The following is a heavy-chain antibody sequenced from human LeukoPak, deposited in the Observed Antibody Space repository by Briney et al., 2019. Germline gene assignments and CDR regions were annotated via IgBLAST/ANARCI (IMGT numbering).Heavy chain of an antibody. D-gene: IGHD2-15*01. Sequence: GGSLRLSCAASGFTFSSYAMSWVRQAPGKGLEWVSAISGSCGTTYYADSVKGRFNISRDNSKNTLYLQMNSLRAEDTAVYYCAKAHPCSGGSCYSPFDYWGQGTLVTVSS. J-gene: IGHJ4*02. CDR2: ISGSCGTT. V-gene: IGHV3-23*01. CDR3: AKAHPCSGGSCYSPFDY. CDR1: GFTFSSYA.